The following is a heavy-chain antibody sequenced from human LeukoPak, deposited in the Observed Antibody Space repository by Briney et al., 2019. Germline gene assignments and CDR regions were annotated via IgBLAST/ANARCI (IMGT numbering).Heavy chain of an antibody. Sequence: PEGSLRLSCAASGFTFSNYWMSWVRQAPGKGLEWVAVIWYDGSKRYYADSVKGRFTISRDDSKNTLYLQMNSLRAEDTAVYYCARSQYGSGSGQNDACDIWGQGTMVTVSS. CDR2: IWYDGSKR. CDR1: GFTFSNYW. CDR3: ARSQYGSGSGQNDACDI. J-gene: IGHJ3*02. D-gene: IGHD3-10*01. V-gene: IGHV3-33*08.